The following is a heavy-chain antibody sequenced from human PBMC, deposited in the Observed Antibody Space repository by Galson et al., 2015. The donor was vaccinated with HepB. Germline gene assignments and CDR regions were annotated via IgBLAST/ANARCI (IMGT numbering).Heavy chain of an antibody. D-gene: IGHD6-13*01. CDR2: IYWDDDK. CDR1: GFSLSTSGVG. V-gene: IGHV2-5*02. J-gene: IGHJ4*02. Sequence: PALVKPTQTLTLTCTFSGFSLSTSGVGVGWIRQPPGKALEWLALIYWDDDKRYSPSLKSRLTITKDTSKNQVVLTMTNMDPVDTATYYCAHRLGEYSSSWYDEVFDYWGQGTLVTVSS. CDR3: AHRLGEYSSSWYDEVFDY.